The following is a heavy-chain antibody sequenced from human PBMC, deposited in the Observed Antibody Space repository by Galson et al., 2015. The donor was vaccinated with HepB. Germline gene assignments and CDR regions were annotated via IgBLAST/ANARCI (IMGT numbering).Heavy chain of an antibody. CDR1: GGSISSGGYY. CDR2: IYYSGST. D-gene: IGHD6-13*01. V-gene: IGHV4-31*03. J-gene: IGHJ4*02. CDR3: ASSAGKGGYFDY. Sequence: LSLTCTVSGGSISSGGYYWSWIRQHPGKGLEWIGYIYYSGSTYYNPSLKSRVTISVDTSKNQFSLKLSSVTAADTAVYYCASSAGKGGYFDYWGQGTLVTVSS.